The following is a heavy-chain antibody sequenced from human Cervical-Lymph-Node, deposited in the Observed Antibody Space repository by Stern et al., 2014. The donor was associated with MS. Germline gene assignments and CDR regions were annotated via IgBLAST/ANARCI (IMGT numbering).Heavy chain of an antibody. CDR1: GFTFTNYA. Sequence: EVQLVESGGDLVQPGGSLRLSCAGSGFTFTNYAMNWVRPAPGKGLEWVAGISVNGLNTYYADSVKGRFTISRDTSTHTLYLQMNSLRADDTAIYYCGVAGNYWGQGTLVTVSS. V-gene: IGHV3-23*04. J-gene: IGHJ4*02. D-gene: IGHD1-1*01. CDR3: GVAGNY. CDR2: ISVNGLNT.